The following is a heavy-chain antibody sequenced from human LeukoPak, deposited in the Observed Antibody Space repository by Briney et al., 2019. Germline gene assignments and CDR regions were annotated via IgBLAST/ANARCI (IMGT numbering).Heavy chain of an antibody. CDR3: ARRGYGYSQPDY. Sequence: GESLKISCKGSGYSFTRYWIGWVRHTPGKGLEWMGLIYPGDSDTRYRPSFQGQVTISADKSISTAYLQWSSLKASDTAMYYCARRGYGYSQPDYWGQGTLVTVSS. V-gene: IGHV5-51*01. D-gene: IGHD5-18*01. J-gene: IGHJ4*02. CDR2: IYPGDSDT. CDR1: GYSFTRYW.